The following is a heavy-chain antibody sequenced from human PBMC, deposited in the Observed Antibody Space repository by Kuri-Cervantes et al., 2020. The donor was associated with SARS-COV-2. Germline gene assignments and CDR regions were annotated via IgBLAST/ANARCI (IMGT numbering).Heavy chain of an antibody. V-gene: IGHV7-4-1*02. CDR1: GYTFRSYA. CDR3: ARVSGRQQSWMLLWSSSFDL. D-gene: IGHD2-8*01. Sequence: ASVKVSCKASGYTFRSYAMNWVRQAPGQGLEWMGWINTNTGNPTYAQGFTGRFVFSLDTSVNTAYLQINSLETDDAAVYFCARVSGRQQSWMLLWSSSFDLWGQGSLVTVSS. J-gene: IGHJ5*02. CDR2: INTNTGNP.